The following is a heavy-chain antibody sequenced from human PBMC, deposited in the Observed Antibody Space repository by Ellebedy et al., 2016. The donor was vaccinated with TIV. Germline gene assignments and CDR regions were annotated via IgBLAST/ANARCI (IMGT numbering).Heavy chain of an antibody. Sequence: GESLKISCAASGFTFSSYAMSWVRQAPGKGLEWVSGINNGGRTTSYADSVKGRFTISRDNSRSTLYLQMNSLRAEDTAVYYCAKDKVFGDSRWEIDVWGQGTTVTVSS. CDR3: AKDKVFGDSRWEIDV. V-gene: IGHV3-23*01. CDR2: INNGGRTT. J-gene: IGHJ6*02. CDR1: GFTFSSYA. D-gene: IGHD4-17*01.